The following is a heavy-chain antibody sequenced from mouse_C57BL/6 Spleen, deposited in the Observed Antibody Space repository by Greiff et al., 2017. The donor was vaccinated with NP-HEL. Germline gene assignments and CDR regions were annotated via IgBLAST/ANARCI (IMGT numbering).Heavy chain of an antibody. CDR1: GFTFSSYA. J-gene: IGHJ3*01. Sequence: EVHLVESGGGLVKPGGSLKLSCAASGFTFSSYAMSWVRQTPEKRLEWVATISDGGSYTYYPDNVKGRFTISRDNAKNNLYLQMSHLKSEDTAMYYCARDRDYSNLAWFAYWGQGTLVTVSA. CDR2: ISDGGSYT. CDR3: ARDRDYSNLAWFAY. D-gene: IGHD2-5*01. V-gene: IGHV5-4*01.